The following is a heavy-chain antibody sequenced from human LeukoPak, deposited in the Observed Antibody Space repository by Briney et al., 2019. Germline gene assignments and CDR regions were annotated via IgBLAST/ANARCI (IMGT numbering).Heavy chain of an antibody. Sequence: SETLSLTCTVSGGSISSYYWSWIRQPPGKGLEWIGYIYYSGSTNYNPSLKSRVTISVDTSKNQFSLKLSSVTAADTAVYYCARANYDFWSGYRQYYYYYYYMDVWGRGTTVTVSS. CDR2: IYYSGST. V-gene: IGHV4-59*01. J-gene: IGHJ6*03. CDR1: GGSISSYY. CDR3: ARANYDFWSGYRQYYYYYYYMDV. D-gene: IGHD3-3*01.